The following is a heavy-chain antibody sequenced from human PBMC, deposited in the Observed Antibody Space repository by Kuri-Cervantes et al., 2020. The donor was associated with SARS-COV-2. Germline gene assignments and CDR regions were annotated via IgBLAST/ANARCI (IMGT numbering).Heavy chain of an antibody. V-gene: IGHV4-59*01. J-gene: IGHJ4*02. CDR3: ARDRGDYVFYFDY. D-gene: IGHD4-17*01. CDR2: IYYSGST. Sequence: SETLSLTCAVYGGSFSGYYWSWIRQPPGKGLEWIGYIYYSGSTNYNPSLKSRVTISVGTSKNQFSLKLSSVTAADTAVYYCARDRGDYVFYFDYWGQGTLVTVSS. CDR1: GGSFSGYY.